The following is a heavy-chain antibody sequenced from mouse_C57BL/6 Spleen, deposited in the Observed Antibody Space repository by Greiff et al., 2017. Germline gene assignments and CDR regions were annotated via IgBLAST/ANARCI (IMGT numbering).Heavy chain of an antibody. CDR2: IYPGDGDT. CDR3: ANLLLRGGYFDV. CDR1: GYAFSSSW. V-gene: IGHV1-82*01. D-gene: IGHD1-1*01. J-gene: IGHJ1*03. Sequence: QVQLQQSGPELVKPGASVKISCKASGYAFSSSWMNWVKQRPGKGLEWIGRIYPGDGDTNYNGKFKGEATLTADKASSTAYMQLSSLTSEDSAVYFCANLLLRGGYFDVWGTGTTVTVSS.